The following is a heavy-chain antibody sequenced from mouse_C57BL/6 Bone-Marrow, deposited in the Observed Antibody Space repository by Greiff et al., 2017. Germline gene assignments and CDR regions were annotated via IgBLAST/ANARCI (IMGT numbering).Heavy chain of an antibody. V-gene: IGHV5-4*01. Sequence: EVQGVESGGGLVKPGGSLKLSCAASGFTFSSYAMSWVRQTPEKRLEWVATISDGGSYTYYPDNVKGRFTISRDNAKNNLYLQMSHLKSEDTAMYYCARDRLRWLLRGNFDYWGQGTTLTVSS. D-gene: IGHD2-3*01. CDR2: ISDGGSYT. CDR3: ARDRLRWLLRGNFDY. CDR1: GFTFSSYA. J-gene: IGHJ2*01.